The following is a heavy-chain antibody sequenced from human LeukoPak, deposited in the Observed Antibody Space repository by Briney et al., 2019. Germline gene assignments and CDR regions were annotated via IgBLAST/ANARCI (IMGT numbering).Heavy chain of an antibody. CDR1: GFTFGDYA. D-gene: IGHD7-27*01. CDR3: TRAQLGIRY. J-gene: IGHJ4*02. V-gene: IGHV3-49*04. CDR2: IRSKAYGGTT. Sequence: GGSLRLSCTASGFTFGDYAMSWVRQAPGKGLEWVAFIRSKAYGGTTEYAASVKGRVTISREDSMSVAYLQMNSLNTEDTAVYYCTRAQLGIRYWGQGTLVTVSS.